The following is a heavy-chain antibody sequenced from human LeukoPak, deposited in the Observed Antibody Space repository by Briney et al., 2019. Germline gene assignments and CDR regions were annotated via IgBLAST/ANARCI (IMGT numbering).Heavy chain of an antibody. J-gene: IGHJ4*02. CDR1: GFTSSSYS. Sequence: PGGSLRLSCAASGFTSSSYSMNWVRQAPGKGLEWVSSISSSSSYIYYADSVKGRFTISRDNAKNSLYLQMNSLRAEDTAVYYCARVAGPGSGGHFDYWGQGTLVTVSS. V-gene: IGHV3-21*01. CDR2: ISSSSSYI. CDR3: ARVAGPGSGGHFDY. D-gene: IGHD3-10*01.